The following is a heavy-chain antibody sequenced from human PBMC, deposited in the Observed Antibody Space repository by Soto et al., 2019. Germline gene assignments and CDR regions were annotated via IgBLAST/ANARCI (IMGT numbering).Heavy chain of an antibody. CDR1: EFTFSNYA. CDR3: ARDGGSSWFATDY. J-gene: IGHJ4*02. D-gene: IGHD6-13*01. Sequence: GGSLRLSCAASEFTFSNYAMHWVRQAPGKGLQWLAVISYDGNNKYYADSVKGRFTISRDNAKNSLYLQMNSLRDEDTAVYYCARDGGSSWFATDYWGQGTLVTVSS. V-gene: IGHV3-30*04. CDR2: ISYDGNNK.